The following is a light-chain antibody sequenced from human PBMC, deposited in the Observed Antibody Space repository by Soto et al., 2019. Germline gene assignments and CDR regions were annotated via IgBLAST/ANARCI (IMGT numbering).Light chain of an antibody. V-gene: IGKV3-11*01. CDR1: QSVGSY. CDR2: DAS. Sequence: EIVLTQSPATLSLSPGERATLSCRASQSVGSYLAWYQKKPGQAPRILIYDASSRATGIPDRFSGSGSGTDFNLTISRLETEDFAVYYCQQYSESRGTFGPGTKVDIK. CDR3: QQYSESRGT. J-gene: IGKJ3*01.